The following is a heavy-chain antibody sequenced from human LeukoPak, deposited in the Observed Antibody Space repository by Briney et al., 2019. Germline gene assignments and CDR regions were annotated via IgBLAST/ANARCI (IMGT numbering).Heavy chain of an antibody. D-gene: IGHD6-6*01. CDR3: ARGLSGYASSLGY. CDR2: ISGSGGST. J-gene: IGHJ4*02. CDR1: GFTFSTYA. Sequence: GGSLRLSCAASGFTFSTYAMSWVRQIPGKGLEWVSAISGSGGSTYYADSVKGRFTISRDNAKNTLYLQMNSLRAEDTAVYYCARGLSGYASSLGYWGQGTLVTVSA. V-gene: IGHV3-23*01.